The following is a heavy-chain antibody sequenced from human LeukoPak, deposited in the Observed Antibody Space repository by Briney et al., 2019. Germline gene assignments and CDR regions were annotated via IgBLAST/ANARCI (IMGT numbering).Heavy chain of an antibody. D-gene: IGHD2-2*01. CDR2: IYYSGST. CDR1: GGSIIRGSYY. Sequence: SEALLLTCSVPGGSIIRGSYYSGSIRQPPGEGLEWFWRIYYSGSTYYNPSLKSRVTISVDPSKNQFSLKLSSVTAADTAVYYCARLGGIVVVPAAPGAFDIWGQGTMVTVSS. CDR3: ARLGGIVVVPAAPGAFDI. V-gene: IGHV4-39*01. J-gene: IGHJ3*02.